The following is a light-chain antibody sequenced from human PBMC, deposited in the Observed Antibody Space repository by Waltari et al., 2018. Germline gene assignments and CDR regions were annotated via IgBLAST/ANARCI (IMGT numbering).Light chain of an antibody. CDR3: QQYDNYPYT. V-gene: IGKV1-39*01. Sequence: DIQMTQSPSSLSASVGDRVSITCRASQSISNFLNWYQQKPGKAPKLLIYSASTLQSGVPSRFSGSGSGTDFTLTISSLQPEDFATYYCQQYDNYPYTFGQGTKLEIK. J-gene: IGKJ2*01. CDR1: QSISNF. CDR2: SAS.